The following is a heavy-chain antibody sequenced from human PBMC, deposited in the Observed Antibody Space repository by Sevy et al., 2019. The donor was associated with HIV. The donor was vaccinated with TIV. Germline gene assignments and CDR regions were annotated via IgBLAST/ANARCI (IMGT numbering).Heavy chain of an antibody. J-gene: IGHJ4*02. CDR3: ATDQIITGTTDFDY. V-gene: IGHV1-24*01. D-gene: IGHD1-7*01. CDR2: FDPEDGET. CDR1: GYTLTELS. Sequence: ASVKVSCKVSGYTLTELSMHWVRQAPGKGLEWMGGFDPEDGETIYAQKFQGRVTMTEDTSTDTAYMELSSLRSEDTAVYYCATDQIITGTTDFDYWGQRTLVTVSS.